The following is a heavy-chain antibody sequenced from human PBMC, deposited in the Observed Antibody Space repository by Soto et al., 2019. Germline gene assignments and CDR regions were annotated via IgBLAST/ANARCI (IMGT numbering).Heavy chain of an antibody. Sequence: NPSETLSLTCTVSGGSISSYYWSWIRQPPGKGLEWIGYIYYSGSTNYNPSLKSRVTISVDTSKNQFSLKLSSVTAADTAVCYCARARNYDILTGYYYPFDYWGQGTLVTVSS. V-gene: IGHV4-59*01. CDR3: ARARNYDILTGYYYPFDY. J-gene: IGHJ4*02. D-gene: IGHD3-9*01. CDR1: GGSISSYY. CDR2: IYYSGST.